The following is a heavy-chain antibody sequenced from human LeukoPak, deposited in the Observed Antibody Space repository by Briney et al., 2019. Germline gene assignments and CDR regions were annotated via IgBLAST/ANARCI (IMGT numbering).Heavy chain of an antibody. Sequence: PGGSLRPSCAASGFTFDDYTMHWVRQTPGKGLESVSLISWDSTNTYYADSVKGRFTVSRDNSKSSLYLQMNSLRTEDTALYYCAKDNKDWTIDYWGQGTLVTVSS. J-gene: IGHJ4*02. D-gene: IGHD3/OR15-3a*01. V-gene: IGHV3-43*01. CDR3: AKDNKDWTIDY. CDR2: ISWDSTNT. CDR1: GFTFDDYT.